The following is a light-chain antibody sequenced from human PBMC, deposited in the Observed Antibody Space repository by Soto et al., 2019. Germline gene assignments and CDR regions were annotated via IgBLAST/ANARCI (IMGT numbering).Light chain of an antibody. CDR2: ATS. V-gene: IGKV1-27*01. CDR1: QGINNY. J-gene: IGKJ5*01. Sequence: DIQMTQSPSSLSASVGDRVTITVLAGQGINNYLAWYQQKPGKVPKLLIYATSTLQSGVPSRFSGSGSGTDFTLTISSLEPEDFAVYYCQQRSNWLSITFGQGTRLEIK. CDR3: QQRSNWLSIT.